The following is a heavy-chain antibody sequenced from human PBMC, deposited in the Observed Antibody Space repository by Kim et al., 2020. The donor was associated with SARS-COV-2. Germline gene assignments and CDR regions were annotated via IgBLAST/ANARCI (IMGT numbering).Heavy chain of an antibody. J-gene: IGHJ4*02. CDR2: IKLKTEGGTT. CDR1: GFTFSNAW. V-gene: IGHV3-15*01. Sequence: GGSLRLSCAASGFTFSNAWMNWVRQAPGKGVEWVGRIKLKTEGGTTEYTAPVKGRFAISRDDSKNTLYLQMNSLETEDTAVYYCTSRIVTTNDNWGQGTLVTVSS. D-gene: IGHD4-17*01. CDR3: TSRIVTTNDN.